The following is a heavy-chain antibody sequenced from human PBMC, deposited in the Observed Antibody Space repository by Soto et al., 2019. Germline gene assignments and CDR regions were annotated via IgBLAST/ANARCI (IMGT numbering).Heavy chain of an antibody. CDR3: PRALPENWELLPPKGMDV. J-gene: IGHJ6*02. CDR2: IIPIFGTA. V-gene: IGHV1-69*12. Sequence: QVQLVQSGAEVKKPGSSVKVSCKASGGTFSSYAISWVRQAPGQGLEWMGGIIPIFGTANYAQKFQGRVTNTADESPTTAQLELTSLRSADTAVYYCPRALPENWELLPPKGMDVWGQGTTVTVSS. D-gene: IGHD1-26*01. CDR1: GGTFSSYA.